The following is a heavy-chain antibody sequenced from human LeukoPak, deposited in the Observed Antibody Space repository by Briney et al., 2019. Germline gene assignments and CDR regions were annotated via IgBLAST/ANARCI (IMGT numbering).Heavy chain of an antibody. V-gene: IGHV4-34*01. Sequence: SETLSLTCAVYGGSFSGYYWSWIRQPPGKGLEWIGEINHSGSTNYNPSRKSRVTISLDTSKNQFSLKLSSVTAADTAMYYCARVSRGNSVGGDYWGQGTLVTVSS. CDR3: ARVSRGNSVGGDY. J-gene: IGHJ4*02. D-gene: IGHD4-23*01. CDR1: GGSFSGYY. CDR2: INHSGST.